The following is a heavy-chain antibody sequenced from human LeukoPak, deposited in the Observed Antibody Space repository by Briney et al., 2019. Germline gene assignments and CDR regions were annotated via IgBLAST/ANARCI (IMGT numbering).Heavy chain of an antibody. CDR2: IKQDASEK. CDR1: GFIFSSYW. V-gene: IGHV3-7*01. CDR3: ARAEWSRKDFDY. D-gene: IGHD1-14*01. Sequence: PGGSLRLSCAASGFIFSSYWMSWVRQAPGKGLEWVANIKQDASEKYYVDSVKGRFTISRDNAKNSLYLQMNSLRAEDTAVYYCARAEWSRKDFDYWGQGTLVTVSS. J-gene: IGHJ4*02.